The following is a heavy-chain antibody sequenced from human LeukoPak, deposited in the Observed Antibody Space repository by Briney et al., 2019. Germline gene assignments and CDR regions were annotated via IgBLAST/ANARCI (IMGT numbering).Heavy chain of an antibody. V-gene: IGHV1-18*01. CDR2: ISPYNGNT. D-gene: IGHD3-10*01. Sequence: ASVKVPCKASGYTFTNYGISWVRQAPGQGLEWMGWISPYNGNTNYAQKFQGRVTMTTDTSTSTAYMELRSLRSDDTAVYYCARADSLLWFGELSLDAFDIWGQGTMVTVSS. J-gene: IGHJ3*02. CDR1: GYTFTNYG. CDR3: ARADSLLWFGELSLDAFDI.